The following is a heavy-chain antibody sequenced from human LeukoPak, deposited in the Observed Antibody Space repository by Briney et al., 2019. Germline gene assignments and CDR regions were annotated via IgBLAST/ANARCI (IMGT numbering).Heavy chain of an antibody. Sequence: PGGSLRLSCVASGFTFSGYWMHWVRQAPGKGLVWVSRINGDGRGTTYADSVKGRFTISRDNARNTLYLQMNSLRAEDTAVYYCARDQLYCSGGYCYFVSSGQGTLVTASS. CDR2: INGDGRGT. D-gene: IGHD2-15*01. CDR3: ARDQLYCSGGYCYFVS. CDR1: GFTFSGYW. V-gene: IGHV3-74*01. J-gene: IGHJ4*02.